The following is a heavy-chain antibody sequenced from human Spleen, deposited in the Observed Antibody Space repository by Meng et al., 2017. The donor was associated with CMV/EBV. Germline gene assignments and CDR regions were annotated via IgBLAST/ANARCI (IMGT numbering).Heavy chain of an antibody. CDR3: AREPSGSYDY. D-gene: IGHD1-26*01. Sequence: ASVKVSCKASGYTFTGYYMHWVRQALGQGLEWMGWINPNSGGTNYAQKFQGRVTMTRDTSSSTAYMELSRLTSDDTAVYYCAREPSGSYDYWGQGTLVTVSS. CDR1: GYTFTGYY. J-gene: IGHJ4*02. V-gene: IGHV1-2*02. CDR2: INPNSGGT.